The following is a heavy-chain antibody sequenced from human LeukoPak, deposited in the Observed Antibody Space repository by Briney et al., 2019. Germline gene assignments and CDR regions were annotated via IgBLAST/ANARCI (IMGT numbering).Heavy chain of an antibody. D-gene: IGHD2-21*02. CDR1: GYTFSRYS. CDR3: ARTFVVVTAEDAFDI. J-gene: IGHJ3*02. Sequence: PGGSLRLSCAASGYTFSRYSINWVRQAPGRGLEWVSSITSSSSYIYYADSVKGRFTISRDNAKNSLYLQMNSLRAEDTAVYYCARTFVVVTAEDAFDIWGQGTMVTVSS. CDR2: ITSSSSYI. V-gene: IGHV3-21*01.